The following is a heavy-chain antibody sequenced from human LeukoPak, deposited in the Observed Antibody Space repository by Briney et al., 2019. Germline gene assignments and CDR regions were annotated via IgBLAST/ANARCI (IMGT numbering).Heavy chain of an antibody. CDR3: AKAAFMVRGPIGPFDY. D-gene: IGHD3-10*01. V-gene: IGHV3-23*01. CDR1: GFTFSSYA. Sequence: GGSLRLSCAASGFTFSSYAMSWVRQAPGEGLEWVSAVSGSGGSTYYEDSAKGRFPISRDNSKNTLYLQMNSLRAEDTAVYYCAKAAFMVRGPIGPFDYWGQGTLVTVSS. J-gene: IGHJ4*02. CDR2: VSGSGGST.